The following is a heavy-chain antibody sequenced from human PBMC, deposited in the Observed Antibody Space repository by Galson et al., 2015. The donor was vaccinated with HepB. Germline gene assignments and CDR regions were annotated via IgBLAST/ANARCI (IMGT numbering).Heavy chain of an antibody. D-gene: IGHD5-24*01. CDR2: IVVGSGNT. CDR1: GFTFTSSA. V-gene: IGHV1-58*01. Sequence: SVKVSCKASGFTFTSSAVQWVRQARGQRLEWIGWIVVGSGNTNYAQKFQERVTITRDMSTSTAYMELSSLRSEDTAVYYCAAVGMATMGPIDYWGQGTLVTVSS. CDR3: AAVGMATMGPIDY. J-gene: IGHJ4*02.